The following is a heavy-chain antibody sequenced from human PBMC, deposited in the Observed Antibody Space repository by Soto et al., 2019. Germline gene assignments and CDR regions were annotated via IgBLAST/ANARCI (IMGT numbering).Heavy chain of an antibody. J-gene: IGHJ4*02. D-gene: IGHD3-10*01. Sequence: GGSLRLSCAASGFTFNTYAMNWVRQAPGKGLEWVSPISIGGSTYYADSVKGRFTISRDNSKNTLYLQMNNLRAEDTAVYYCARGYGSESYVFDYWGQGTLVTVSS. CDR2: ISIGGST. CDR1: GFTFNTYA. V-gene: IGHV3-23*01. CDR3: ARGYGSESYVFDY.